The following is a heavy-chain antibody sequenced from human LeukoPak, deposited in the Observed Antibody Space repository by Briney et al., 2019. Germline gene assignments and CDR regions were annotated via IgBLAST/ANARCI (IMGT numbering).Heavy chain of an antibody. Sequence: GGSLRLSCAASGFTFSSYSMNWVRQAPGKGLEWVSSISSSSSYIYYADSVKGRFTISRDNAKNSLYLQMNSLRAEDTAVYYCARDPPYYDILTGYRPFDYWGQGTLVTVSS. CDR2: ISSSSSYI. D-gene: IGHD3-9*01. CDR3: ARDPPYYDILTGYRPFDY. CDR1: GFTFSSYS. J-gene: IGHJ4*02. V-gene: IGHV3-21*01.